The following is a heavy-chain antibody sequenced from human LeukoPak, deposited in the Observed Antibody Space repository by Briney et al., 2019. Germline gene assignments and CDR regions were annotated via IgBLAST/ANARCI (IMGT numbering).Heavy chain of an antibody. CDR1: GFTFSSYG. V-gene: IGHV3-33*01. D-gene: IGHD4-11*01. CDR2: IWYDGGNE. Sequence: PGRSLRLSCAASGFTFSSYGMHWVRQAPGKGLEWVAMIWYDGGNENYADSVKGRFTISRDNSKNTLYLQMNSLRAEDTAVYYCVGSYSFPYYFDYWGQGALVTVSS. CDR3: VGSYSFPYYFDY. J-gene: IGHJ4*02.